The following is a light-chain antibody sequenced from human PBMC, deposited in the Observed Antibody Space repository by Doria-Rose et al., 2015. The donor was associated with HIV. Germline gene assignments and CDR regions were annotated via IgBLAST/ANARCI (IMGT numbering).Light chain of an antibody. V-gene: IGLV1-40*01. CDR1: SSNIGAGFD. Sequence: QPVLTQPPSVSGAPGQRVAISCTGSSSNIGAGFDVNWYQQFPGTAPKLLIHGNTNRPSGVPYRFSGSKSGTSASLAISGLRAEDEADYYCQSYDSRLSVYVFGTGTKVTVL. J-gene: IGLJ1*01. CDR2: GNT. CDR3: QSYDSRLSVYV.